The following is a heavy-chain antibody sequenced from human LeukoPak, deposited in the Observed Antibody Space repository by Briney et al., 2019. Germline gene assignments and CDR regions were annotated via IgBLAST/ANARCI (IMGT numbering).Heavy chain of an antibody. CDR1: GYTFTSYG. CDR3: ARDLKRGYSSGRYSWGTGSSNDY. V-gene: IGHV1-18*01. Sequence: GASVKVSCKASGYTFTSYGISWVRQAPGQGREWMGWISAYNGNTNYAQKVQGRVTMTTDTSTSTAYMELRSLRSDDTAVYYCARDLKRGYSSGRYSWGTGSSNDYWGQGTLVTVSS. D-gene: IGHD6-19*01. CDR2: ISAYNGNT. J-gene: IGHJ4*02.